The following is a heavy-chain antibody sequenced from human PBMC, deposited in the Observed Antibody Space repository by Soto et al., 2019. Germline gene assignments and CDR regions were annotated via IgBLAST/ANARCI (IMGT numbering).Heavy chain of an antibody. D-gene: IGHD2-15*01. CDR2: ILSNDEE. V-gene: IGHV2-26*01. Sequence: QVTLKESGPVLVKPTETLTLTCTVSGFSLSDADVGVAWIRQPPGQALEWLAHILSNDEEVFSSSLRTRLTISKDTSRSHVVLTMSNMEPVDTASYYCARIRGYCSGGSCYFYYFAMDVWGQGTTVTVS. CDR3: ARIRGYCSGGSCYFYYFAMDV. J-gene: IGHJ6*02. CDR1: GFSLSDADVG.